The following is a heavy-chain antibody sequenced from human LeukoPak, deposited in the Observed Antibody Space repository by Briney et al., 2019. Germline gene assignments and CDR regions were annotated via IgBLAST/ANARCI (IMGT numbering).Heavy chain of an antibody. CDR3: ARDGVSSSWMLDAFDI. Sequence: ASVKVSCKASGYTFTGYYMHWVRQAPGQGLEWMGRINPNSGGTNYAQKFQGRVTMTRDTSISTAYMELSRLRSDDTVVYYCARDGVSSSWMLDAFDIWGQGTMVTVSS. D-gene: IGHD6-13*01. CDR2: INPNSGGT. CDR1: GYTFTGYY. V-gene: IGHV1-2*05. J-gene: IGHJ3*02.